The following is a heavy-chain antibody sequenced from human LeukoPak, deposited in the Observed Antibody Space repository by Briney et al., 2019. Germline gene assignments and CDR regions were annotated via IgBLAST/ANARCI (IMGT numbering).Heavy chain of an antibody. V-gene: IGHV4-4*07. CDR1: GGSISSYY. CDR3: AREQPRPRRTVTLYYFDY. D-gene: IGHD4-17*01. Sequence: ASETLSLTCTVSGGSISSYYWSWIRQPAGKGLEWIGRIYTSGSTNYNPSLKSRVTMSVGTSKNQFSLKLSSVTAADTAVYYCAREQPRPRRTVTLYYFDYWGQGTLVTVSS. CDR2: IYTSGST. J-gene: IGHJ4*02.